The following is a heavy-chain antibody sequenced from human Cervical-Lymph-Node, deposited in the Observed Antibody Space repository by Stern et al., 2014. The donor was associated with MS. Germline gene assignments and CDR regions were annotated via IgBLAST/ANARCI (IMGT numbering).Heavy chain of an antibody. J-gene: IGHJ5*02. Sequence: VQLVQSGAEVKKPGASVKVSCKASGYTFTGYYMHWVRQAPGQGLEWMGWINPNSGGTNYAQKFQGWVTMTRDTSISTAYMELSRLRSDDTAVYYCARDHQLLGSWFDPWGQGTLVTVSS. CDR3: ARDHQLLGSWFDP. CDR1: GYTFTGYY. V-gene: IGHV1-2*04. CDR2: INPNSGGT. D-gene: IGHD2-2*01.